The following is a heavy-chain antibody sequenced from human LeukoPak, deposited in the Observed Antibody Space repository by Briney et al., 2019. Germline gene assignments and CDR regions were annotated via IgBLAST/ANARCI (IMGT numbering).Heavy chain of an antibody. J-gene: IGHJ4*02. D-gene: IGHD1-26*01. CDR3: ARVAQVGPIYFDS. CDR2: INHSGST. Sequence: GSLRLSCAASGITFTSHGMHWVRQAPGKGLEWIGEINHSGSTNYNPSLKSRVTISVDTSKNQFSLRVNSVTAADTAMYFCARVAQVGPIYFDSWGQGTLVSVSS. V-gene: IGHV4-34*01. CDR1: GITFTSHG.